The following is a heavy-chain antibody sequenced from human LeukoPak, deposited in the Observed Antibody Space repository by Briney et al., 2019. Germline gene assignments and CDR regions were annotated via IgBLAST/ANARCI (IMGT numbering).Heavy chain of an antibody. J-gene: IGHJ4*02. Sequence: AGGSLRLSCAASGFTFSSYEMNWVRQAPGKGLEWVSYISSSGSTIYYADSVKGRFTISRDNAKNSLYLQMNSLRAEDTAVHYCARDQQLVVDYWGQGTLVTVSS. V-gene: IGHV3-48*03. CDR1: GFTFSSYE. CDR2: ISSSGSTI. D-gene: IGHD6-13*01. CDR3: ARDQQLVVDY.